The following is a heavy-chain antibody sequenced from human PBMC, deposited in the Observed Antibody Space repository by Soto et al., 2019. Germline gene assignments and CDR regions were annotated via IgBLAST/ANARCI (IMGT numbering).Heavy chain of an antibody. D-gene: IGHD2-15*01. CDR1: GYSFTSYW. J-gene: IGHJ4*02. Sequence: LGESLKISCKGSGYSFTSYWISWVRQMPGKGLEWMGRIDPSDSYTNYSPSFQGHVTISADKSISTAYLQWSSLKASDTAMYYCARLNCSGGSCYYFDYCGPGTIVTVSS. CDR3: ARLNCSGGSCYYFDY. CDR2: IDPSDSYT. V-gene: IGHV5-10-1*01.